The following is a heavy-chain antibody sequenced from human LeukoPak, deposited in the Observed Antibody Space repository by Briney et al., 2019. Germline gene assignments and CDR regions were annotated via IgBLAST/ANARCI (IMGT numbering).Heavy chain of an antibody. V-gene: IGHV3-30*15. Sequence: PGRSLRLSCVASGFAFNTQAMHWVRQAPGKGLEWLAVMSLDGSSIYYADSVRGRFTISRDNSKNTLFLQMSSLRVEDTAVYYCARDRGNLRYLDLWGQGTLLTVSS. CDR2: MSLDGSSI. CDR1: GFAFNTQA. D-gene: IGHD3-9*01. CDR3: ARDRGNLRYLDL. J-gene: IGHJ4*02.